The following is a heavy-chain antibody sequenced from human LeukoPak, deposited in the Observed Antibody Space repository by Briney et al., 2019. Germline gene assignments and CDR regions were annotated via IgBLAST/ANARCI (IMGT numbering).Heavy chain of an antibody. CDR1: GDSVSSNSAA. J-gene: IGHJ5*01. Sequence: SQTLSLTCAISGDSVSSNSAAWNWIRQSPSRGLEWLGRTYYRSKWYNDYAVSVKSRITINPDTSKNQFSLQLNSVTPEDTAMYYCARGESSYCSGGCYFASWGQGTLVTISS. CDR2: TYYRSKWYN. CDR3: ARGESSYCSGGCYFAS. D-gene: IGHD2-21*02. V-gene: IGHV6-1*01.